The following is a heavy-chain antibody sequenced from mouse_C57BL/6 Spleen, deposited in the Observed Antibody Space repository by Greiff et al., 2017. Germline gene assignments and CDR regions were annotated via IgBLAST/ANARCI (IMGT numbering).Heavy chain of an antibody. D-gene: IGHD2-1*01. CDR3: ARKAVTINDV. J-gene: IGHJ1*03. CDR2: IYPGSGST. CDR1: GYTFTSYW. V-gene: IGHV1-55*01. Sequence: QVQLQQPGTELVKPGASVKLSCKASGYTFTSYWMHWVKQRPGQGLEWIGDIYPGSGSTNYNEKFKSKATLTVDTSSSTAYMQLSSLTSEDSAVYYCARKAVTINDVWGTGTTVTVSS.